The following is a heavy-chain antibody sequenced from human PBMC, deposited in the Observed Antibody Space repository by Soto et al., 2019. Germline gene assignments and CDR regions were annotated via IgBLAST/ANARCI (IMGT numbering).Heavy chain of an antibody. V-gene: IGHV4-59*01. J-gene: IGHJ6*02. CDR1: GGSISSYY. Sequence: SETLSLTYPVSGGSISSYYWSWIRQPPGKGLEWIGYIYYSGSTNYNPSLKSRVTISVDTSKNQFSLKLSSVTAADTAVYYCARGRGYSGYVTDLGYGMDVWGRGTTVTVSS. CDR3: ARGRGYSGYVTDLGYGMDV. D-gene: IGHD5-12*01. CDR2: IYYSGST.